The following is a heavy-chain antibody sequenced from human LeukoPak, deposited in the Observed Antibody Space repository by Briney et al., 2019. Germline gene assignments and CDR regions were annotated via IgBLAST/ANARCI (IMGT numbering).Heavy chain of an antibody. CDR3: TTIRGFCSGRSCLGY. D-gene: IGHD2-15*01. CDR2: IKSKIDGGTT. V-gene: IGHV3-15*01. J-gene: IGHJ4*02. Sequence: PGGSLRLSCAASGFTFSSHGINWVRQAPGKGLEWVGRIKSKIDGGTTDYGAPVKGRFTISRDDSKNTLYLQMNSLKSEDTAVYYCTTIRGFCSGRSCLGYWGQGTLVTVSS. CDR1: GFTFSSHG.